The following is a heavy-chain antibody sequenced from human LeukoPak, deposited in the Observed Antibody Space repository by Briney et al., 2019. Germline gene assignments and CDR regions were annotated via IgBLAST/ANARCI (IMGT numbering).Heavy chain of an antibody. CDR2: ISTNGRYI. Sequence: GGSLRLSCAAAGFTFTTYNMMWVRQAPGKGLEWVSSISTNGRYIYYADSMKGRFSVSRDNAKNSLYLQMHSLRAEDTGVYYCARDPTIVVVATNPPDYWGQGTLVTVSS. J-gene: IGHJ4*02. CDR1: GFTFTTYN. D-gene: IGHD2-15*01. V-gene: IGHV3-21*01. CDR3: ARDPTIVVVATNPPDY.